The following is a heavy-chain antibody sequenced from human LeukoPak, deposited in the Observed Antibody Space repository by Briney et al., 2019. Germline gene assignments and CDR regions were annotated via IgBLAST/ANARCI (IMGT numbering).Heavy chain of an antibody. V-gene: IGHV4-59*01. CDR2: IYYSGST. CDR1: GGSISSYY. CDR3: ARDRSLREQLEFDY. D-gene: IGHD6-13*01. Sequence: SETLSLTCTVSGGSISSYYWSWIRQPPGKGLEWIGYIYYSGSTNYNPSLKSRVTISVDTSKNQFSLKLSSVTAADTAVYYCARDRSLREQLEFDYWGQGTLVTVSS. J-gene: IGHJ4*02.